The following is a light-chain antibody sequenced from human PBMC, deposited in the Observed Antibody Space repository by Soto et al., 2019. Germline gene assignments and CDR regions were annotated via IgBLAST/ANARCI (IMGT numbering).Light chain of an antibody. CDR3: SSYTGSTTVL. CDR1: SNDIGGYEF. V-gene: IGLV2-14*01. Sequence: QSSLTQPASVSGSPGQSITISCTGTSNDIGGYEFVSWYQQHPGNAPKLMISEVSNRPSGVSSRFSGSKSGNTASLAISGLQAEDEADYYCSSYTGSTTVLFGGGTKVTVL. J-gene: IGLJ3*02. CDR2: EVS.